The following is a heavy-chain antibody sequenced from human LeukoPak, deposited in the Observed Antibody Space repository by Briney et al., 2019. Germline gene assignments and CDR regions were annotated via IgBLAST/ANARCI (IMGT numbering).Heavy chain of an antibody. V-gene: IGHV3-21*01. CDR1: GFTFSSYS. Sequence: GGSLRLSCAASGFTFSSYSVNWVRQAPGKGLEWVSSISSSSSYIYYADSVKGRFTISRDNAKNSLYLQMNSLRAEDTAVYYCARGYRPTVATIGYWGQGTLVTVSS. J-gene: IGHJ4*02. CDR2: ISSSSSYI. CDR3: ARGYRPTVATIGY. D-gene: IGHD5-12*01.